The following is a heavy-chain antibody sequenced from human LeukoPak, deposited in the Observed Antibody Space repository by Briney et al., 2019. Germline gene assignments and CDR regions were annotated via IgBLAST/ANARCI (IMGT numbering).Heavy chain of an antibody. J-gene: IGHJ6*02. CDR2: VYYSGST. CDR3: ARGHNWNSCMDV. D-gene: IGHD1-7*01. V-gene: IGHV4-59*01. Sequence: SETLSLTCTVSGGSISSYYWSWIRQPPGKGLEWIGYVYYSGSTNYNSSLKSRVTISVDTSKNQFSLKLSSVTAADTAVYYCARGHNWNSCMDVWGQGTTVTVSS. CDR1: GGSISSYY.